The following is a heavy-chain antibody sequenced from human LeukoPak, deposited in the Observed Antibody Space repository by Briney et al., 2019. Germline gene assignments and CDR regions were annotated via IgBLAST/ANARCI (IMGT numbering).Heavy chain of an antibody. CDR2: IIPIFGIA. CDR1: GGTFSSYA. J-gene: IGHJ4*02. V-gene: IGHV1-69*04. CDR3: ARGGGDGYNYRFDY. Sequence: SVKVSCKASGGTFSSYAISWVRQAPGHRLEGMGRIIPIFGIANYAQNFQGRVTITSDKSTSTANMELSSLRSEDTAVYYCARGGGDGYNYRFDYWGQGTLVTVSS. D-gene: IGHD5-24*01.